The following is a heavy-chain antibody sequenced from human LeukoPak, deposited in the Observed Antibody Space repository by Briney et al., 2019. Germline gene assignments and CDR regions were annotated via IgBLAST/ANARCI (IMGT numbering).Heavy chain of an antibody. CDR2: ISYDGSNK. Sequence: PGGSLRLSCAASGFTLSSYWMDWVRQAPGKGLEWVAVISYDGSNKYYADSVKGRFTISRDNSKNTLYLQMNSLRAEDTAVYYCARDNERWLGESNWFDPWGQGTLVTVSS. J-gene: IGHJ5*02. V-gene: IGHV3-30-3*01. D-gene: IGHD6-19*01. CDR1: GFTLSSYW. CDR3: ARDNERWLGESNWFDP.